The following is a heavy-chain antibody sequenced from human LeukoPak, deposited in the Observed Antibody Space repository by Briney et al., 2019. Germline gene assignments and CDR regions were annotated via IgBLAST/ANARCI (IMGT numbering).Heavy chain of an antibody. CDR1: GYTFTSYG. J-gene: IGHJ5*02. D-gene: IGHD3-3*01. CDR3: AREARIAYYDFWSGYYNNWFDP. Sequence: GASVKVSCTASGYTFTSYGISWVRQAPGQGLEWMGWISAYNGNTNYAQKLQGRVTMTTDTSTSTAYMELRSLRSDATAVYYCAREARIAYYDFWSGYYNNWFDPWGQGTLVTVSS. V-gene: IGHV1-18*01. CDR2: ISAYNGNT.